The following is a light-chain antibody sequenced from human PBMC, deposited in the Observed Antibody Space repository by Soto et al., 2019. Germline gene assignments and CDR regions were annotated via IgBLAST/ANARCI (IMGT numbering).Light chain of an antibody. CDR3: QQYGSSPRT. J-gene: IGKJ1*01. V-gene: IGKV3-20*01. Sequence: EIVLTQSPGTLSLSPGERATLSFSARQSVSSSHLAWYKQKPGQAPRLLISGASSRATGIPDRFTGSGSGTDFTLTISRLEPEDFAVYYCQQYGSSPRTFGQGTKVDIK. CDR2: GAS. CDR1: QSVSSSH.